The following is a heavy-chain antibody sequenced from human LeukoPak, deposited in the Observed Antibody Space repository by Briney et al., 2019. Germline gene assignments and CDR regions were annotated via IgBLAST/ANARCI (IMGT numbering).Heavy chain of an antibody. J-gene: IGHJ3*02. CDR3: ARNARPLSSGWYYYHQLGAFDI. CDR2: IYSGGST. D-gene: IGHD6-19*01. CDR1: GFTVSNNY. V-gene: IGHV3-53*01. Sequence: SGGSLRLSCTASGFTVSNNYMSWVRQAPGKGLEWVSVIYSGGSTYYADSVKGRFTISRDNSKNTLYLQMNSLRAEDTAVYYCARNARPLSSGWYYYHQLGAFDIWGQGTMVTVSS.